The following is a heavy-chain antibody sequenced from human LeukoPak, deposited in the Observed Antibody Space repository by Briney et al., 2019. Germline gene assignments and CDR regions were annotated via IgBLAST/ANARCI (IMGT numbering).Heavy chain of an antibody. CDR1: GGSFSGYY. V-gene: IGHV4-34*01. Sequence: SETLSLTCAVYGGSFSGYYWSWIRQPPGKGLEWIGEINHSGSTNYNPSLKSRVTISVDTSKNQFSLKLSSVTAADTAVYYCARNTLFGVVMRSGHLDSWGQGTLVTVSS. CDR3: ARNTLFGVVMRSGHLDS. J-gene: IGHJ4*02. D-gene: IGHD3-3*01. CDR2: INHSGST.